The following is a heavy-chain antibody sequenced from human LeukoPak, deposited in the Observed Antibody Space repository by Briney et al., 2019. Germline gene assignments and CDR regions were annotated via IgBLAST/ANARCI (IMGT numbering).Heavy chain of an antibody. D-gene: IGHD3-9*01. J-gene: IGHJ5*02. Sequence: SETLSLTCTVSGGSISSGSYYWSWIRQPAGKGLEWIGRIYTSGSTNYNPSLRSRVTISVDTSKNQLSLKLTSVTAADTAVYYCARWDEHDWAYGTWGPGMLVTVSS. CDR1: GGSISSGSYY. CDR3: ARWDEHDWAYGT. CDR2: IYTSGST. V-gene: IGHV4-61*02.